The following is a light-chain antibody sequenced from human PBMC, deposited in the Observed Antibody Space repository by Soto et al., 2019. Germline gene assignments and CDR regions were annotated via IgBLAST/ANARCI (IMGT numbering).Light chain of an antibody. CDR2: VAS. J-gene: IGKJ1*01. Sequence: SCRARQSVSYCLDLYEQRPVQPTSLLIYVASKRATGIPPRLSGSGSTIDFTLTISSLEPEDFAVYYCKQRGNGPPWTFGQGTKVDIK. CDR1: QSVSYC. CDR3: KQRGNGPPWT. V-gene: IGKV3-11*01.